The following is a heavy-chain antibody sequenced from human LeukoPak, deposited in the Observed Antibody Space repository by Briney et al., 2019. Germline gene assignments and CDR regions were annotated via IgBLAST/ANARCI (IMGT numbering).Heavy chain of an antibody. CDR1: GFTFSSHS. J-gene: IGHJ6*02. D-gene: IGHD3-10*01. CDR2: ISSSSTAI. Sequence: GSLRLSCAASGFTFSSHSMNWVRQAPGKGLEWVSYISSSSTAIYYADSVKGRFTISRDNAKNSLYLQMNSLRDEDTAVYYCARDRAGYYYGSGSAYGMDVWGQGTTVTVSS. V-gene: IGHV3-48*02. CDR3: ARDRAGYYYGSGSAYGMDV.